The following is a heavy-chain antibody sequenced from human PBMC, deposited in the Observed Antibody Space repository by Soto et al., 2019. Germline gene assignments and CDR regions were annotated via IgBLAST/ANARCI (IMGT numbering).Heavy chain of an antibody. CDR1: GDSMNNNNW. Sequence: QVQLQESGPGLVKPSGTLSLTCAVSGDSMNNNNWWSWVRQSPRKGLEWIAEIYPSGATNYNPSLQSRVPISIDKSEKQFSLKRNSVTAADTAVYYCARAGLGLAFDSWGQGALVTVSS. CDR2: IYPSGAT. D-gene: IGHD6-19*01. J-gene: IGHJ5*01. V-gene: IGHV4-4*02. CDR3: ARAGLGLAFDS.